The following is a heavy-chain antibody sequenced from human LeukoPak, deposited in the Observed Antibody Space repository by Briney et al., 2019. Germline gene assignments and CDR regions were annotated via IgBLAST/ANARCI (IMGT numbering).Heavy chain of an antibody. CDR2: ISPIFGTA. CDR3: ARGDSGWSPVDY. V-gene: IGHV1-69*06. D-gene: IGHD6-19*01. Sequence: SVKLPCRASGGTFSCYALSWARRAPGRGREWMGGISPIFGTANYAQKFQGRVTIAADKSTSTAYMELSSLRSEDTAVYYCARGDSGWSPVDYWGKGTLVTVAS. J-gene: IGHJ4*02. CDR1: GGTFSCYA.